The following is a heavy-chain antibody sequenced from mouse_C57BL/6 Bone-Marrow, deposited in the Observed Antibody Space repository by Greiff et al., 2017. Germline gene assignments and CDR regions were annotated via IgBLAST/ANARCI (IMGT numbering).Heavy chain of an antibody. CDR1: GYTFTSYW. CDR3: ARWGPSFAY. V-gene: IGHV1-64*01. CDR2: IHPNSGST. Sequence: QVQLQQPGAELVQPGASVQLSCKASGYTFTSYWMHWVKQRPGQGLAWIGMIHPNSGSTNYNEKFKSKATLTVDKSSSTAYMQLSSLTSEDSAVYYGARWGPSFAYWGQGTLVTVSA. J-gene: IGHJ3*01.